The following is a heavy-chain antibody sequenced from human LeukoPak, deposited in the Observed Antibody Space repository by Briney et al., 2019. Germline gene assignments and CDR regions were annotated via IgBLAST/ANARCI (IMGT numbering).Heavy chain of an antibody. Sequence: PSETLSLTCTVSGGSISSGSYYWSWIRQTAGKGLEWIGRIYTSGSTNYNPSLKSRVTISVDTSKNQFSLKLSSVTATDTAVYSWASPPRRYSLYNWFAPGGKGTLVTVSS. D-gene: IGHD2-15*01. CDR3: ASPPRRYSLYNWFAP. CDR1: GGSISSGSYY. V-gene: IGHV4-61*02. J-gene: IGHJ5*02. CDR2: IYTSGST.